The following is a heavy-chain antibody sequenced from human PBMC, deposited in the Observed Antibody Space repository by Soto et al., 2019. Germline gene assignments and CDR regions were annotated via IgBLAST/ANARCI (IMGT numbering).Heavy chain of an antibody. CDR3: ARGRAVRGIGGFAP. CDR2: INHSGST. Sequence: QVQLQQWGAGLLKPSETLSLTCAVYGGSFSGYYWSWIRQPPGKGLEWIGEINHSGSTNYNPSLKSRVTISVDTSKNQFSLKLSSVTAADTAVYYCARGRAVRGIGGFAPWGQGTLVTVSS. D-gene: IGHD3-10*01. CDR1: GGSFSGYY. J-gene: IGHJ5*02. V-gene: IGHV4-34*01.